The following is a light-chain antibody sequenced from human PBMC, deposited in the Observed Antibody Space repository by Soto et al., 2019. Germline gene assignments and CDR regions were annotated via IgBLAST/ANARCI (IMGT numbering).Light chain of an antibody. CDR2: DAF. Sequence: DIVLTQSPAYLSLSPGERVTLSCRASQSVTSYLAWYQQKPGQTPRLLIYDAFNRATGIPDRFSGSGSGTDFTLTISSLEPEDSAVYYCQQRTNWPPLTFGGGTKVEIK. CDR3: QQRTNWPPLT. V-gene: IGKV3-11*01. CDR1: QSVTSY. J-gene: IGKJ4*01.